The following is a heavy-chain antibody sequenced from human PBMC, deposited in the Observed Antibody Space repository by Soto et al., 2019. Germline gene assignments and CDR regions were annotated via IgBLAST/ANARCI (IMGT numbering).Heavy chain of an antibody. Sequence: GASVKVSCKVSGYTLTGFSMHWVRQAPGKGLEWMGGFDPEDGETIYAQKFQGRVTMTEDTSTDTAYMELSSLRAEDTAVYYCATLPNWFDLWGQGSRVTVSS. J-gene: IGHJ5*02. CDR2: FDPEDGET. V-gene: IGHV1-24*01. CDR1: GYTLTGFS. CDR3: ATLPNWFDL.